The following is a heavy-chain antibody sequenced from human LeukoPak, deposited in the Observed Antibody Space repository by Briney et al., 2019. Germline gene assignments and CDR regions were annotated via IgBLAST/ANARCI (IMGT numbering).Heavy chain of an antibody. D-gene: IGHD3-10*01. CDR2: IYYSGST. V-gene: IGHV4-59*13. Sequence: TPCDSLSLTFTVSARSISSYYWSWIRQPPGKGLARIGYIYYSGSTNYNPSLKSQVTISVDTSKNQFSMKLSSATAADTGVYYCARAGRSGYNWFDPWGQGTLVTVSP. CDR1: ARSISSYY. J-gene: IGHJ5*02. CDR3: ARAGRSGYNWFDP.